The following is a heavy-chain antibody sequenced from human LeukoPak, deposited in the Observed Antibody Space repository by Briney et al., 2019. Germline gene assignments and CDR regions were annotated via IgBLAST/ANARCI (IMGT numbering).Heavy chain of an antibody. CDR1: GGTFSSYA. V-gene: IGHV1-69*13. CDR3: AREGDPDREHAFDI. D-gene: IGHD1-1*01. Sequence: ASVKVSCKASGGTFSSYAISWVRQAPGQGLEWMGGIIPIFGTATYAQKFQGRVTITADESTSTAYMELSSLRSEDTAVYYCAREGDPDREHAFDIWGQGTMVTVSS. CDR2: IIPIFGTA. J-gene: IGHJ3*02.